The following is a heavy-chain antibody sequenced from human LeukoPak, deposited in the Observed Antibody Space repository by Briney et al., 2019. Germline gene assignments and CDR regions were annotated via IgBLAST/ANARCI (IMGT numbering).Heavy chain of an antibody. CDR3: TSMATLYYFDY. CDR1: GFTFSNAW. D-gene: IGHD5-24*01. Sequence: GGSLRLSCAASGFTFSNAWMSWVRQSPGKGLEWVGRIKSKTDGGTTDYAAPVKGRFTISRDDSKNTLYLQMNSLKTEDTAVYYCTSMATLYYFDYWGQGTLVTVSS. V-gene: IGHV3-15*01. J-gene: IGHJ4*02. CDR2: IKSKTDGGTT.